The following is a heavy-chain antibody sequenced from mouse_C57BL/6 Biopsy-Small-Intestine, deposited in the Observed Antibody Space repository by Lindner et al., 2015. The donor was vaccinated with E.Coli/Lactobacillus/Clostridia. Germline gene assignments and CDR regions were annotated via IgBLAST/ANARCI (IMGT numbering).Heavy chain of an antibody. Sequence: SVKVSCKASGYTFTSYGISWVRQAPGQGLEWMGWISAYNGNTNYAQNLQGRVTMTTDTSTSTAYMELRSLRSDDTAVYYCARGKPRFGVVDKSSWFDPWGQGTLVTVSS. V-gene: IGHV1-81*01. D-gene: IGHD1-1*02. J-gene: IGHJ4*01. CDR3: ARGKPRFGVVDKSSWFDP. CDR1: GYTFTSYG. CDR2: ISAYNGNT.